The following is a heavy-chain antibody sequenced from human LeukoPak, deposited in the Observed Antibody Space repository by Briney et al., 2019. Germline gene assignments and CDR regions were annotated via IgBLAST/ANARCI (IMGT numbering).Heavy chain of an antibody. CDR2: INHSGST. Sequence: SEALSLTCAVYGGSFSGYYWSWIRQPPGKGLEWIGEINHSGSTNYNPSLKSRVTISVDTSKNQFSLKLSSVTAADTAVYYCARDGDTLTGYRGPFDYWGQGTLVTVSS. J-gene: IGHJ4*02. V-gene: IGHV4-34*01. CDR1: GGSFSGYY. CDR3: ARDGDTLTGYRGPFDY. D-gene: IGHD3-9*01.